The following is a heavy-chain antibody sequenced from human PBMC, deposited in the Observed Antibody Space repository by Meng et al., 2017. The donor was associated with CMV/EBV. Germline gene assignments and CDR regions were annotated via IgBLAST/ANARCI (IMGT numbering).Heavy chain of an antibody. CDR1: GGSISSSSYY. V-gene: IGHV4-39*07. CDR2: IYYSGST. Sequence: SETLSLTCTVSGGSISSSSYYWGWIRQPPGKGLEWIGNIYYSGSTYYNPSLKSRVTISVDTSKNQFSRKLSSVTAADTAVYYCARGWGVLRFLGWVDESGWFDPWGQGTLVTVSS. CDR3: ARGWGVLRFLGWVDESGWFDP. J-gene: IGHJ5*02. D-gene: IGHD3-3*01.